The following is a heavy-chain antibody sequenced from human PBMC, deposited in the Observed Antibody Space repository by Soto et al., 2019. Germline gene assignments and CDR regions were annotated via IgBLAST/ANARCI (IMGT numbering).Heavy chain of an antibody. D-gene: IGHD1-26*01. CDR1: GYTFTSYG. CDR3: ARDGKTLTWSLEL. V-gene: IGHV1-18*01. Sequence: QVQLVQSGAEVEKPGASVKVSCKASGYTFTSYGISWVRQAPGQGLEWMGWISAYNGNTNSAQNLQGRLTMTTDTSTSTGYMKLRSLRSDDTAVYYCARDGKTLTWSLELWGQGTLVTVSS. J-gene: IGHJ1*01. CDR2: ISAYNGNT.